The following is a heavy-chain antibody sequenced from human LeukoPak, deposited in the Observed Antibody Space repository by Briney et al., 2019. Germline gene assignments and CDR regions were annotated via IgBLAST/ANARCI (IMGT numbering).Heavy chain of an antibody. CDR2: FYTSGST. CDR3: AKVDGSCSGGSCPSGNRFDP. CDR1: GDSISRGSYY. V-gene: IGHV4-61*02. J-gene: IGHJ5*02. Sequence: TLSLTCTVSGDSISRGSYYWSWIRQPAGKGLEWIGRFYTSGSTNYNPSLKSRVTISVDTSKNQFSLKLSSVTAADTAVYYCAKVDGSCSGGSCPSGNRFDPWGQGALVTVSS. D-gene: IGHD2-15*01.